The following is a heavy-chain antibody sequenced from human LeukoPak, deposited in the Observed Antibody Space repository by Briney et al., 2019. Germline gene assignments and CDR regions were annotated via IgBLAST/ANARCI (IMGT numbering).Heavy chain of an antibody. D-gene: IGHD4-17*01. CDR1: GYTFTGYY. V-gene: IGHV1-2*02. J-gene: IGHJ4*02. CDR2: INPNSGGT. CDR3: ARVGTTVTTSLGY. Sequence: ASVKVSCKASGYTFTGYYMHWVRQAPGQGLEWMGWINPNSGGTNYAQKFQVRVTMTRDTSISTAYMELSRLRSDDTAVYYCARVGTTVTTSLGYWGQGTLATVSS.